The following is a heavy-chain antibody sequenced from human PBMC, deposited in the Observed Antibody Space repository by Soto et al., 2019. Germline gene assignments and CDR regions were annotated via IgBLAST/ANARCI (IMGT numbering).Heavy chain of an antibody. CDR1: GGTFSSYA. D-gene: IGHD2-2*01. CDR3: ARHVPAAGYYYGMNV. J-gene: IGHJ6*04. V-gene: IGHV1-69*12. Sequence: QVQLVQSGAEVKKPGSSVKVSCKASGGTFSSYAISWVRQAPGQGLEWMGGIIPIFGTANYAQKFQGRVTITADESTSTASTELRSLRSEVTAVYYCARHVPAAGYYYGMNVWGKGTTVTVSS. CDR2: IIPIFGTA.